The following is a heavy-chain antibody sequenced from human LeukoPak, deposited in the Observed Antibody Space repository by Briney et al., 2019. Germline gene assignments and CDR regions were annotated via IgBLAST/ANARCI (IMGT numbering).Heavy chain of an antibody. D-gene: IGHD3-22*01. CDR3: ARDSPDYYDTGEYFDY. CDR2: IIPILGIA. V-gene: IGHV1-69*04. J-gene: IGHJ4*02. Sequence: EASVKVSCKASGGTFSSYAISWVRQAPGQGLEWMGRIIPILGIANYAQKLQGRVTMTTDTSTSTAYMELRSLRSDDTAVYYCARDSPDYYDTGEYFDYWGQGTLVTVSS. CDR1: GGTFSSYA.